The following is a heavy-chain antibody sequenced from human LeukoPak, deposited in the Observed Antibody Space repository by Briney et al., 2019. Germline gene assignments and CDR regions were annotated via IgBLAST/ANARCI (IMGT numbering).Heavy chain of an antibody. J-gene: IGHJ3*02. CDR1: GDSFSSHY. CDR3: ARDLVTVTKGFDI. D-gene: IGHD4-17*01. Sequence: SETLSLTCAVSGDSFSSHYWTWIRQSPGTGLEWIGYISHIGRTNYNPSLKSRVTISIDTSKNQFSLKLRSVTAADTAVYYCARDLVTVTKGFDIWGQGTMVSVSS. V-gene: IGHV4-59*11. CDR2: ISHIGRT.